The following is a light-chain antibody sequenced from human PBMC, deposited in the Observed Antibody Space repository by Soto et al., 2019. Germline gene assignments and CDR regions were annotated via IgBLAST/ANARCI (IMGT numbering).Light chain of an antibody. CDR2: GAS. V-gene: IGKV3-20*01. CDR1: QSVSSSY. J-gene: IGKJ2*01. Sequence: EIVLTQSPGTLSLSPGERATLSCRASQSVSSSYLAWYQQKPGQAPRLLIYGASSRATGIQDGFSGSGSGTAFALTISRLEPEDFAVYYCQQYGSAPYTVGQGTKLEIK. CDR3: QQYGSAPYT.